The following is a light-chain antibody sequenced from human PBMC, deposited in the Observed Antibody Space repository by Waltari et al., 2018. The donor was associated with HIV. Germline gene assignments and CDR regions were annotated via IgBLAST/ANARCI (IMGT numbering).Light chain of an antibody. Sequence: QSALTQPASVSGSPGQSITISCSGTSSDVGSYNLVSWYQHHPGKAPNLILSEGSKRPSGVSYRFSGSKFGNLASLTISGLQAEDEADYYCCSYTSYSSRIFGGGTKLTVL. CDR1: SSDVGSYNL. V-gene: IGLV2-23*01. J-gene: IGLJ2*01. CDR2: EGS. CDR3: CSYTSYSSRI.